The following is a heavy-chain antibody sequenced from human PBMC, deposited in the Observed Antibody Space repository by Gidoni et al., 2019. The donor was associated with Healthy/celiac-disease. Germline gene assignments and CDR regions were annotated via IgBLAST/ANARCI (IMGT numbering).Heavy chain of an antibody. D-gene: IGHD4-17*01. J-gene: IGHJ4*02. V-gene: IGHV3-23*01. CDR3: AKDLGPEIYGDYPFDY. CDR2: ISGSGGRT. Sequence: EVQLLESGGGLVQPGGSLRLSCAASGFTFSSYAMSWVRQAPGKGLEWVSAISGSGGRTYYADSVKGRFTISRDNSKNTLYLQMNSLRAEDTAVYYCAKDLGPEIYGDYPFDYWGQGTLVTVSS. CDR1: GFTFSSYA.